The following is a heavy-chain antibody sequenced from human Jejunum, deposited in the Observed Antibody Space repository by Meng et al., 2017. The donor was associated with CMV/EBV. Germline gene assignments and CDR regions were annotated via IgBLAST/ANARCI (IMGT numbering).Heavy chain of an antibody. CDR3: ARVERYYDYWSGYSKGGYFYGMDV. J-gene: IGHJ6*02. CDR2: ISRSGSII. V-gene: IGHV3-48*03. D-gene: IGHD3-3*01. Sequence: WVRQAPGKGLEWVSYISRSGSIISSADSVKGRFTISRDNAKNSLHLQMNSLRAEDTAVYYCARVERYYDYWSGYSKGGYFYGMDVWGQGTTVTVSS.